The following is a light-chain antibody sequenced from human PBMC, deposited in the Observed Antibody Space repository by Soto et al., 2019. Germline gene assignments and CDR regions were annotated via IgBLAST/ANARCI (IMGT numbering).Light chain of an antibody. CDR2: KAS. CDR3: QHYNSYSEA. V-gene: IGKV1-5*03. CDR1: QSISTY. J-gene: IGKJ1*01. Sequence: DIQMTQSPAALPAYVRYGVTITFRARQSISTYVNRYQHLQVKGLNLLIYKASTLKSGVPSRFSGSGSGTEFTLTISSLQPDDFATYYCQHYNSYSEAFGQGPKV.